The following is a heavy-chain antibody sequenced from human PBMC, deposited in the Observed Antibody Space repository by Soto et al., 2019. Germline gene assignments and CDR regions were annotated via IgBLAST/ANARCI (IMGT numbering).Heavy chain of an antibody. J-gene: IGHJ5*02. D-gene: IGHD2-21*01. V-gene: IGHV4-30-2*01. CDR3: ASSKYDVVAGSVWFDP. Sequence: TVSLTCAGSGGSITRGGYSWGLILQPPVQGLELIGYMYHSGNTYYNPSLKGRVTISLDHSRNQFSLRLNSVTAADTAVYFCASSKYDVVAGSVWFDPWGQGTLVTVSS. CDR2: MYHSGNT. CDR1: GGSITRGGYS.